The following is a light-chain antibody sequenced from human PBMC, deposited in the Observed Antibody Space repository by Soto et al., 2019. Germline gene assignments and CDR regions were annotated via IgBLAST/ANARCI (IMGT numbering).Light chain of an antibody. CDR3: QQYYSVPFT. CDR2: WAS. Sequence: DIVMTQSPDSLAVSLGEWTSINCKSSQSVLYSSDNKNYLAWYQQKPGQPPKLLIYWASTRESGVPDRFRGSGSGTDFTLTISYLQAEDVAVYYCQQYYSVPFTFGPGTKVDIK. J-gene: IGKJ3*01. CDR1: QSVLYSSDNKNY. V-gene: IGKV4-1*01.